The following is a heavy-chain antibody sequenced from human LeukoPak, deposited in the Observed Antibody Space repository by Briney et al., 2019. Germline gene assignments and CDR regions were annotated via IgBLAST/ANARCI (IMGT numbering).Heavy chain of an antibody. V-gene: IGHV3-11*06. CDR3: ARAMYGDYVSDFDY. D-gene: IGHD4-17*01. J-gene: IGHJ4*02. CDR1: GFTFSDYY. Sequence: PGGSLRLSCAASGFTFSDYYMSWIRQAPGKGLEWVSSISSSSSYIYYADSVKGRFTISRDNAKNSLYLQMNSLRAEDTAVYHCARAMYGDYVSDFDYWGQGTLVTVSS. CDR2: ISSSSSYI.